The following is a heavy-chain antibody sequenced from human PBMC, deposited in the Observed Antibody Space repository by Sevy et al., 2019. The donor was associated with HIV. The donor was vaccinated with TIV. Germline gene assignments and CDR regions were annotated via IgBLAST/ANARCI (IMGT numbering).Heavy chain of an antibody. J-gene: IGHJ6*02. D-gene: IGHD3-22*01. V-gene: IGHV1-69*13. CDR1: GGTFSSYA. CDR2: IIPIFGTA. Sequence: ASVKVSCKASGGTFSSYAISWVRQAPGQGLEWMGGIIPIFGTANCAQKFQGRVTITADESTSTAYMELSSLRSEDTAVYYCTSGYYDSSGLFYYGMDVWGQGTTVTVSS. CDR3: TSGYYDSSGLFYYGMDV.